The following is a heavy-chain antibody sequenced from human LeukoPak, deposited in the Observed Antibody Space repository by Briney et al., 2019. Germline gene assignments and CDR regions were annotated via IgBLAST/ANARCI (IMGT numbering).Heavy chain of an antibody. CDR3: ARGPSGVVILTVSNWFDP. J-gene: IGHJ5*02. CDR1: GYTFTGYY. Sequence: ASVKVSCKASGYTFTGYYMHWVRQAPGQGLEWMGRINPNSGGTNYAQKFQGRVTITADESTSTAYMELSSLRSEDTAMYYCARGPSGVVILTVSNWFDPWGQGTLVTVSS. D-gene: IGHD3-22*01. CDR2: INPNSGGT. V-gene: IGHV1-2*06.